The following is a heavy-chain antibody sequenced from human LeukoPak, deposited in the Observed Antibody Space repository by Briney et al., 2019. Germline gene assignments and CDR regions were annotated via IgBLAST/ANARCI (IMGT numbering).Heavy chain of an antibody. CDR1: GDSVSTNSAA. J-gene: IGHJ4*02. Sequence: SHTLSLTCAISGDSVSTNSAAWHWIRQSPSRGLEWLGRTYYRSKWYNDYAVSVKSRIAINPDTSKNQFSLQLNSVTPEDTAVYYCARDKGGSGYDHLDSWGQGTLVTVSS. CDR2: TYYRSKWYN. D-gene: IGHD5-12*01. CDR3: ARDKGGSGYDHLDS. V-gene: IGHV6-1*01.